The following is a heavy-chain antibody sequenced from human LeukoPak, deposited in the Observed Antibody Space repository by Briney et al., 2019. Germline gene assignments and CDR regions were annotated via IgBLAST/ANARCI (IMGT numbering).Heavy chain of an antibody. CDR3: ARGHVLRYFDWLSGLDAFDI. CDR2: MNPNSGNT. J-gene: IGHJ3*02. V-gene: IGHV1-8*01. D-gene: IGHD3-9*01. Sequence: ASVKASCKASGYTFTSYDVNWVRQATGQGLEWMGWMNPNSGNTGYAQKFQGRVTMTRNTSISTAYTELSSLRSEDTAVYYCARGHVLRYFDWLSGLDAFDIWGQGTMVTVSS. CDR1: GYTFTSYD.